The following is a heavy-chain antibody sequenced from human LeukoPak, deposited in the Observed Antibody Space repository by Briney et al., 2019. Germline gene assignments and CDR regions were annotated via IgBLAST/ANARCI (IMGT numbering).Heavy chain of an antibody. V-gene: IGHV1-24*01. D-gene: IGHD2-15*01. Sequence: RASVKVSCKVSGDSLTEFSMHRVRQTPGKGGEWMGGFDPKDGETIYAQKFQGRVTMTEDTSTDTAYMELSSLRSEDTAVYYCATARYCSGGSCSHWFDPWGQGTLVTVSS. J-gene: IGHJ5*02. CDR3: ATARYCSGGSCSHWFDP. CDR1: GDSLTEFS. CDR2: FDPKDGET.